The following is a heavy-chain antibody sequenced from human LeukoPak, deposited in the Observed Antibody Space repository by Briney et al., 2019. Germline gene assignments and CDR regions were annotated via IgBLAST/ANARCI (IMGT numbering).Heavy chain of an antibody. Sequence: GGSLRLSCAASGFTFSGSAMHWVPQASGKGLEWVGRIRSKANSYATAYAASVKGRFTISRDDSKNTAYLQMNSLKTEDTAVYYCTTPPYCTNGVCPDDDYYYYMDVWGKGTTVTVSS. V-gene: IGHV3-73*01. J-gene: IGHJ6*03. CDR2: IRSKANSYAT. CDR1: GFTFSGSA. CDR3: TTPPYCTNGVCPDDDYYYYMDV. D-gene: IGHD2-8*01.